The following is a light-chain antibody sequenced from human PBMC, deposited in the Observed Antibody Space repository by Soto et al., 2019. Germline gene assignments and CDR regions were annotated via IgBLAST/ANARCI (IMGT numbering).Light chain of an antibody. Sequence: VLTQSPGTLSLSPGERATISCRASQSISSSYLAWYQHKPGQAPRLLIYGASSWATGIPHRFSGSGSGTDFTLTISRLVPEYCGMYYCQQYGGSPPFTFGQGTRLEIK. CDR1: QSISSSY. CDR3: QQYGGSPPFT. J-gene: IGKJ2*01. V-gene: IGKV3-20*01. CDR2: GAS.